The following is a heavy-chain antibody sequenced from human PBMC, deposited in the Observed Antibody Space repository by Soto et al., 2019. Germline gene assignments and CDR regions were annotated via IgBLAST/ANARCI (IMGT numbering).Heavy chain of an antibody. CDR3: ARDGSPGGFGMDV. CDR1: AVTSYAVV. V-gene: IGHV3-33*01. Sequence: CRERAVTSYAVVLHWVRQAPGKGLEWVAVIWYDGSNKYYADSVKGRFTISRDNSKNTLYLEMNSLRAEDTAIYYCARDGSPGGFGMDVWGQGT. J-gene: IGHJ6*02. D-gene: IGHD3-16*01. CDR2: IWYDGSNK.